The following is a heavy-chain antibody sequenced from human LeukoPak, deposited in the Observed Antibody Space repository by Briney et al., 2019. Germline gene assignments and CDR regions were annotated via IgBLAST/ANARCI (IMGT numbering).Heavy chain of an antibody. D-gene: IGHD2-2*01. Sequence: GRSLRLSCAASGFTFSSYGMHWVRQAPGKGLEWVSYISSSGSTIYYADSVKGRFTISRDNAKNSLYLQMNSLRAEDTAVYYCARVESGNQLLLSYYYYYGMDVWGKGTTVTVSS. J-gene: IGHJ6*04. CDR1: GFTFSSYG. CDR3: ARVESGNQLLLSYYYYYGMDV. CDR2: ISSSGSTI. V-gene: IGHV3-48*04.